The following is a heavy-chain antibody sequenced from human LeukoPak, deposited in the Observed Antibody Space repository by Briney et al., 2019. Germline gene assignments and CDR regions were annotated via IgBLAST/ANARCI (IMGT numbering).Heavy chain of an antibody. CDR1: GFTFRTFG. D-gene: IGHD6-13*01. CDR2: ISNTGDII. V-gene: IGHV3-48*04. J-gene: IGHJ6*03. CDR3: AKDATAALGTVYMDV. Sequence: PGGSLRLSCGAPGFTFRTFGMHWVRQAPGKGLEWISHISNTGDIIHYADSVEGRFTISRDNAKKSLYLQMNSLRAEDTAVYYCAKDATAALGTVYMDVWGKGTTVTISS.